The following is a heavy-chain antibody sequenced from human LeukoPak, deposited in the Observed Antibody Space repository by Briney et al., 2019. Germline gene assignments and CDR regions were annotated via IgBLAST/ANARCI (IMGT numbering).Heavy chain of an antibody. CDR2: INQDGSEK. CDR3: ARDLPGKYCSSTSCYGNY. V-gene: IGHV3-7*01. Sequence: PGGSLRLSCAASGFTFSSNWMSWVRQAPGKGLEWVANINQDGSEKYYVDAVKGRFTITRDNAKNSMYLQMNSLRAEDTDVYYCARDLPGKYCSSTSCYGNYWGQGTLVTVSS. D-gene: IGHD2-2*01. CDR1: GFTFSSNW. J-gene: IGHJ4*02.